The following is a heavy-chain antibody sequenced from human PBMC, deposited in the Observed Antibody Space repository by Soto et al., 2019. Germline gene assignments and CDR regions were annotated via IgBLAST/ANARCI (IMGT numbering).Heavy chain of an antibody. J-gene: IGHJ3*02. D-gene: IGHD2-2*01. V-gene: IGHV3-15*01. CDR3: TTDGPGGYCSSTSCYAFDI. Sequence: GGSLRLSCAASGFTFGNAWMSWVRQAPGKGLEWVGRIKSKTDGGTTDYAAPVKGRFTISRDDSKNTLYLQMNSLKTEDTAVYYCTTDGPGGYCSSTSCYAFDIWGQGTMVTVSS. CDR2: IKSKTDGGTT. CDR1: GFTFGNAW.